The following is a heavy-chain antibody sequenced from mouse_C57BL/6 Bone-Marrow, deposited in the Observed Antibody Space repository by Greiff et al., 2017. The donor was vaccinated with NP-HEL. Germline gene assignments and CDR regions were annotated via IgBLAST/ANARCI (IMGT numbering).Heavy chain of an antibody. V-gene: IGHV5-6*01. CDR2: ISSGGSYT. D-gene: IGHD1-1*01. Sequence: EVQRVESGGDLVKPGGSLKLSCAASGFTFSSYGMSWVRQTPDKRLEWVATISSGGSYTYYPDSVKGRFTISRDNAKNTLYLQMSSLKSEDTARYYGARLTVVATRFAYWGQGTLVTVSA. CDR3: ARLTVVATRFAY. J-gene: IGHJ3*01. CDR1: GFTFSSYG.